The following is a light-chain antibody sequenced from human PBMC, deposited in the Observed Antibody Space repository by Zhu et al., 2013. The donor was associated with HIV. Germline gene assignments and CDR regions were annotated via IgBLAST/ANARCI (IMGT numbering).Light chain of an antibody. Sequence: QSVLTQPPSVSGAPGQTVIISCTGSSPNSGAGYDVHWYQQLPGKAPKLLIYGNNNRPSGVPDRFSGSKSGTSASLAITGLQVEDEADYYCQCYDSNLSGSNVFGTGTKVTVL. V-gene: IGLV1-40*01. CDR3: QCYDSNLSGSNV. CDR2: GNN. CDR1: SPNSGAGYD. J-gene: IGLJ1*01.